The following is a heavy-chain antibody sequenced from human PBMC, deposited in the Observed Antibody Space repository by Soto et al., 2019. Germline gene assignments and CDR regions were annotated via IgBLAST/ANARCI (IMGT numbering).Heavy chain of an antibody. J-gene: IGHJ4*02. CDR1: GFTFSDYY. D-gene: IGHD1-7*01. CDR2: ISGSGTTI. V-gene: IGHV3-11*01. CDR3: ARDPNWNYADY. Sequence: QVQLVESGGGLVKPGGSLRLSCAASGFTFSDYYMSWVRQTPGKGLEWVSHISGSGTTIYYAHSVKGRFTISRDNAKNSLYLQMNSLRAEDSAVYYCARDPNWNYADYWGQGTLVTVSS.